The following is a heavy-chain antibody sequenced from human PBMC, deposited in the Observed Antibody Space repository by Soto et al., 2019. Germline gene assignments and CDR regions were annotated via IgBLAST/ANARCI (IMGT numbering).Heavy chain of an antibody. V-gene: IGHV4-59*01. CDR1: GGSISSYY. D-gene: IGHD1-7*01. J-gene: IGHJ5*02. CDR2: IYYSGST. Sequence: QVQLQESGPGLVKPSETLSLTCTVSGGSISSYYWSWIRQPPGKGLEWIGYIYYSGSTNYNPSLKSRVTISVDTSKNQFSLKLSSVTAADTAVYYCARVTRNWNYERWFDPWGQGTLVTVSS. CDR3: ARVTRNWNYERWFDP.